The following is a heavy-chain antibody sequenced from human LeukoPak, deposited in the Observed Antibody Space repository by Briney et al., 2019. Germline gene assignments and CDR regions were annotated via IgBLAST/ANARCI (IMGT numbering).Heavy chain of an antibody. V-gene: IGHV1-2*02. CDR1: GYTFTGYY. CDR3: ASRGAYGSGSYILWDY. CDR2: INPNSGGT. J-gene: IGHJ4*02. Sequence: ASVKVSCKASGYTFTGYYIHWVRQAPGQGLEWMGWINPNSGGTNYAQKFQGRVTMTRDTSISTAYMELSRLRSDDTAVYYCASRGAYGSGSYILWDYWGQRTLVTVSS. D-gene: IGHD3-10*01.